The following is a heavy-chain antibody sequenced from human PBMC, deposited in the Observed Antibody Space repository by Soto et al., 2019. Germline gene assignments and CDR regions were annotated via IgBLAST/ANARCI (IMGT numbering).Heavy chain of an antibody. CDR1: CGSFSGYY. CDR2: INHSGST. CDR3: ARARTRNYYGSGSYYPPNYYYYGMDV. D-gene: IGHD3-10*01. J-gene: IGHJ6*02. V-gene: IGHV4-34*01. Sequence: SETLSLTRAVYCGSFSGYYWSWIRQPPGKGLECIGEINHSGSTNYNPSLKSRVTISVDTSKNQFSLKLSSVTAADTAVYYCARARTRNYYGSGSYYPPNYYYYGMDVWGQGTTVTVSS.